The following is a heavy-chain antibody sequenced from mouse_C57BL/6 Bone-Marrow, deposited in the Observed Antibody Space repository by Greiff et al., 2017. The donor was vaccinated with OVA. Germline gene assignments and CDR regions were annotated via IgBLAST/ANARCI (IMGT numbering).Heavy chain of an antibody. J-gene: IGHJ1*03. V-gene: IGHV5-4*01. Sequence: EVKVVESGGGLVKPGGSLKLSCAASGFPFSSYAMSWVRQTPEKRLEWVATISDGGSYTYYPDNVKGRFTISRDNAKNNLYLQMSHLKSEDTAMYYCAREGDFEVWGTGTTVTVSS. CDR2: ISDGGSYT. CDR3: AREGDFEV. CDR1: GFPFSSYA.